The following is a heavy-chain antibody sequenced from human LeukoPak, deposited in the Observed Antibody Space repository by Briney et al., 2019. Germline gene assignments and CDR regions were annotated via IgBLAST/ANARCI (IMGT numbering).Heavy chain of an antibody. Sequence: GGSLRLSCAASGFTFSSYSMNWVRQAPGKGLEWVSSIISSSRYIYYADSVKGRVTISGDNAKNSLYLQMNSLRAEDTAVYYRARDRGYCSSTSCSGGYWGQGTLVTVPS. CDR2: IISSSRYI. V-gene: IGHV3-21*01. CDR3: ARDRGYCSSTSCSGGY. J-gene: IGHJ4*02. D-gene: IGHD2-2*01. CDR1: GFTFSSYS.